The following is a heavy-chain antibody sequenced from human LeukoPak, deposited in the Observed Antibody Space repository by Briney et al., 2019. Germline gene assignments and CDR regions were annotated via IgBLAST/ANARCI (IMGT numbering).Heavy chain of an antibody. CDR2: IYYSGST. V-gene: IGHV4-39*01. D-gene: IGHD3-3*01. J-gene: IGHJ4*02. CDR3: APWLLSDGSIDY. CDR1: GGSISSSSYY. Sequence: PSETLSLTCTVSGGSISSSSYYWGWIRQPPGKGLEWIGCIYYSGSTYYNPSLKSRVTISVDTSKNQFSLKLSSVTAADTAVYYCAPWLLSDGSIDYWGQGTLVTVSS.